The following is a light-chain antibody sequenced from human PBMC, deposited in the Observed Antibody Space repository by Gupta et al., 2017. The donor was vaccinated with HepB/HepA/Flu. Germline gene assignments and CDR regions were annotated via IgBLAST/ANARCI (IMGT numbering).Light chain of an antibody. Sequence: SALTRPPSVSVSPGQTASITCSGDKMGDKYACWYQQKPGQSPVLVIYQDSRRPSGIPERFSGSNAGNTATLTISGTQERDEADYYCQAGDSSIACVFGTGTKVTVL. V-gene: IGLV3-1*01. J-gene: IGLJ1*01. CDR1: KMGDKY. CDR2: QDS. CDR3: QAGDSSIACV.